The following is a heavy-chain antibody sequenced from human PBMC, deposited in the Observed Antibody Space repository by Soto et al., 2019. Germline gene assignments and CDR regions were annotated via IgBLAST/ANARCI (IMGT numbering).Heavy chain of an antibody. V-gene: IGHV3-33*01. CDR1: GFTFSLYG. CDR2: IWYDGSNK. J-gene: IGHJ6*02. D-gene: IGHD3-16*01. Sequence: QVQLVESGGGVVQPGRSLRLSCAASGFTFSLYGMHWVRQAPGKGLEWVAVIWYDGSNKFYADSVKGRFTISRDNSKNTLYLQMHSLRDEDTAVYYCARGLRGISFYGMDVWGQGTTVIVSS. CDR3: ARGLRGISFYGMDV.